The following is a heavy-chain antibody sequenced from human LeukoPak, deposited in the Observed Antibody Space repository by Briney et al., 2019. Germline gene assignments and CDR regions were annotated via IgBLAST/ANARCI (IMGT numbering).Heavy chain of an antibody. CDR3: ARDPEPVVVVAATHLDY. D-gene: IGHD2-15*01. J-gene: IGHJ4*02. V-gene: IGHV3-30*02. Sequence: GGSLRLSCAASGFTFSSYALSWVRQAPGKGLEWVAFIRYDGSNKYYADSVKGRFTISRDNSKNTLYLQMNSLRAEDTAVYYCARDPEPVVVVAATHLDYWGQGTLVTVSS. CDR1: GFTFSSYA. CDR2: IRYDGSNK.